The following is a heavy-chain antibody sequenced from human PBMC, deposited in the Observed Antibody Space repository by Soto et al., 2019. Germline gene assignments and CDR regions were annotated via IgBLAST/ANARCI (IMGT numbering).Heavy chain of an antibody. CDR2: ITPIYPTT. V-gene: IGHV1-69*13. D-gene: IGHD5-18*01. CDR1: GGTFYTHT. Sequence: SVKVSCKASGGTFYTHTFSWVRQAPGQGLEWMGSITPIYPTTNYAEKFQGRLTVTADGSTNTAYMELNSLTSEDTAVYYCARIPRYSFPTSDDLDSWGQGTLVTVSS. CDR3: ARIPRYSFPTSDDLDS. J-gene: IGHJ4*02.